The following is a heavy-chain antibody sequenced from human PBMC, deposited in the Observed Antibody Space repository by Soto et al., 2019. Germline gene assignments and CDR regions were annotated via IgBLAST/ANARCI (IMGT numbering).Heavy chain of an antibody. Sequence: QVQLVQSGAEVKKPGASVKVSCKASGYTFTSYGISWVRQAPGQGLEWMGWISAYNGNTNYAQKLQCRVTMTTDTSTSTAYIELRSLRSDDTAVYYCASSLLVGYGLEGESDWGQGTLVTVSS. CDR2: ISAYNGNT. J-gene: IGHJ4*02. CDR1: GYTFTSYG. D-gene: IGHD5-18*01. CDR3: ASSLLVGYGLEGESD. V-gene: IGHV1-18*01.